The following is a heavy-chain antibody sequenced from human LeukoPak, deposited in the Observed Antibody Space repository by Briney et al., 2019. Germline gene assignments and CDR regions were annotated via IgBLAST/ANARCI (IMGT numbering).Heavy chain of an antibody. J-gene: IGHJ4*02. CDR1: GGSIGSYY. CDR2: IYYSGST. V-gene: IGHV4-59*01. CDR3: ARALYYYDSSGYYFDY. Sequence: PSETLSLTCTVSGGSIGSYYWSWIRQPPGKGLEWIGYIYYSGSTNYNPSLKSRVTISVDTSKNQFSLKLSSVTAADTAVYYCARALYYYDSSGYYFDYWGQGTLVTVSS. D-gene: IGHD3-22*01.